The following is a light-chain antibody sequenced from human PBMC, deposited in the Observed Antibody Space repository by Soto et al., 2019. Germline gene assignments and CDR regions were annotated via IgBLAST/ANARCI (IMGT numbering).Light chain of an antibody. CDR2: GAS. Sequence: EIVLTQSPGTLSLSPGERATLSCRASQSVSNYLAWYQQKPGQAPRLLIYGASSRATGIPDRFSGGGSGAEYTLTISSLQSEDFAVYYCQQYDKWPRTFGQGTKVDI. CDR3: QQYDKWPRT. CDR1: QSVSNY. V-gene: IGKV3D-15*01. J-gene: IGKJ1*01.